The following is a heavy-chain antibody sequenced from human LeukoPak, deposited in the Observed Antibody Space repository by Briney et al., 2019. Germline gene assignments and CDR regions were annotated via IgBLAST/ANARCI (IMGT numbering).Heavy chain of an antibody. D-gene: IGHD3-10*01. V-gene: IGHV3-15*01. Sequence: GGSLRLSCAASGFTFSNAWMSWVRQAPGKGLEWVGRIKTKTDGGTTGYATPVKGRFTISRDDSKNTLYLQINSLKTEDTAVYYCTTAAYGSRPNYYYYGMDVWGQGTTVTVSS. J-gene: IGHJ6*02. CDR3: TTAAYGSRPNYYYYGMDV. CDR2: IKTKTDGGTT. CDR1: GFTFSNAW.